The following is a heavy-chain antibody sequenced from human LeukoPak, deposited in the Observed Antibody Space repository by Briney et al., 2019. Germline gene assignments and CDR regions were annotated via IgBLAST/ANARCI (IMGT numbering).Heavy chain of an antibody. CDR1: GGSFSGYY. CDR3: ARGPLRFLEWPRGFDY. CDR2: INHSGST. Sequence: PSETLSLTCAVYGGSFSGYYWSWIRQPPGKGLEWIGEINHSGSTNYNPSLKCRVTISVDTSKNQFSLKLSSVTAADTAVYYCARGPLRFLEWPRGFDYWGQGTLVTVSS. D-gene: IGHD3-3*01. J-gene: IGHJ4*02. V-gene: IGHV4-34*01.